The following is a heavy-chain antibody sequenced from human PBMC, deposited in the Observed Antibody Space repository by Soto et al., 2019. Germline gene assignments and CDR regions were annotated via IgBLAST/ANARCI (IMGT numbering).Heavy chain of an antibody. Sequence: GASVKVSCKASVYTFTSYGISWVRQAPGQGLEWMGWISAYNGNTNYAQKLQGRVTMTTDTSTSTAYMELRSLRSDDTAVYYCARVAGDYSWEWFDPWGQGTLVTVSS. CDR2: ISAYNGNT. CDR1: VYTFTSYG. J-gene: IGHJ5*02. V-gene: IGHV1-18*01. CDR3: ARVAGDYSWEWFDP. D-gene: IGHD4-17*01.